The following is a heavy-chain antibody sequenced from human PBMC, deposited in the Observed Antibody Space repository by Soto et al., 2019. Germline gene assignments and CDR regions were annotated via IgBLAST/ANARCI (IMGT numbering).Heavy chain of an antibody. J-gene: IGHJ4*02. D-gene: IGHD6-13*01. V-gene: IGHV3-33*01. CDR3: ARDTSSSWYSKGFDY. Sequence: QSGGSLRLSCAASGFTFSSYGMHWVRQAPGKGLEWVAVIWYDGSNKYYADSVKGRFTISRDNSKNTLYLQMNSLRAEDTAVYYCARDTSSSWYSKGFDYWGQGTLVTVSS. CDR1: GFTFSSYG. CDR2: IWYDGSNK.